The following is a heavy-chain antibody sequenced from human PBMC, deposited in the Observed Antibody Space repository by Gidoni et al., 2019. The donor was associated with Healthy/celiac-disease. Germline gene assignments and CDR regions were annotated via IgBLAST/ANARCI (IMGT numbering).Heavy chain of an antibody. V-gene: IGHV1-3*01. D-gene: IGHD6-13*01. CDR2: INAGNGNT. Sequence: VSCKASGYTFTSYSMHWVRQAPGQRLEWMGWINAGNGNTKYAQKFQGRVTITRDTSASTAYMELSSLRSEDTAVYYCARLHEIAAAANWFDPWGQGTMVTVSS. CDR1: GYTFTSYS. CDR3: ARLHEIAAAANWFDP. J-gene: IGHJ5*02.